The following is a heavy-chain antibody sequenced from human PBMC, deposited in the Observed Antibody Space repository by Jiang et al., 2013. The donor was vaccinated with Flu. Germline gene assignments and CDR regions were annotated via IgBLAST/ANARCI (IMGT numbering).Heavy chain of an antibody. CDR3: ARSRRRLVRGDYFDY. J-gene: IGHJ4*02. CDR2: IYHSGST. D-gene: IGHD6-19*01. Sequence: LTCAVSGGSISSGGYSWSWIRQPPGKGLEWIGYIYHSGSTYYNPSLKSRVTISVDRSKNQFSLKLSSVTAADMAVYYCARSRRRLVRGDYFDYWGQGTLVTVSS. CDR1: GGSISSGGYS. V-gene: IGHV4-30-2*01.